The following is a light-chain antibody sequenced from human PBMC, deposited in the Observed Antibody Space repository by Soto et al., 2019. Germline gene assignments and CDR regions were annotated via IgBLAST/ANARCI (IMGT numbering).Light chain of an antibody. J-gene: IGKJ1*01. CDR3: QQYNNWPPWT. V-gene: IGKV3-15*01. Sequence: EIVFRQSPATLSLSPGERATLSCMASQSVSSYLACYQQKPGQAPRLLIYGASTRATGIPARFSGSGSGTEFTLTISSLQSEDFAVYYCQQYNNWPPWTFGQGTKVDIK. CDR1: QSVSSY. CDR2: GAS.